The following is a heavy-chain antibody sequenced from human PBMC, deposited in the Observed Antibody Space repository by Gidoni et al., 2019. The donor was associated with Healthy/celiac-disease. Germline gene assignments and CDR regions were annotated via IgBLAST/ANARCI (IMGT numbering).Heavy chain of an antibody. Sequence: EVQLVESGGGLIQPGGSLRLSCSASGFTVGSNYMSWVRQAPGKGLEWVSVIYSGGSTYYADSVKGRFTISRDNSKNTLYLQMNSLRAEDTAVYYCARDAGYSYGPGPFDYWGQGTLVTVSS. V-gene: IGHV3-53*01. CDR2: IYSGGST. CDR3: ARDAGYSYGPGPFDY. D-gene: IGHD5-18*01. CDR1: GFTVGSNY. J-gene: IGHJ4*02.